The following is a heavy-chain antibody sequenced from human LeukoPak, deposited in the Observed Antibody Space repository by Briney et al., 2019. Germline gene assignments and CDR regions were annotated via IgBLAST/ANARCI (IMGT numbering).Heavy chain of an antibody. D-gene: IGHD2-2*01. CDR1: GFTFSDYY. V-gene: IGHV3-11*04. Sequence: GESLRLSCAASGFTFSDYYMSWIRQAPGKGLEWVSYISSSGSTIYYADSVKGRFTISRDNAKNSLYLQMNSLRAEDTAVYYCARLVGTYCSSTTCYARSYFDYWGQGTLVTVSS. CDR3: ARLVGTYCSSTTCYARSYFDY. CDR2: ISSSGSTI. J-gene: IGHJ4*02.